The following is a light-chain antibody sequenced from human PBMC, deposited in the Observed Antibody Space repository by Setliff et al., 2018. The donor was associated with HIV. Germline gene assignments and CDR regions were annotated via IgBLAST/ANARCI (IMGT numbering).Light chain of an antibody. CDR1: SSDVGGYKY. Sequence: QSALTQPASVSGSPGQSITISCTGTSSDVGGYKYVYWYQQHPGKAPKLMIYEVNNRPSGISNRFSGSKSGSTASLTISGLQAEDEADYYYSSYTSSNTLVFGTGTKVTVL. CDR3: SSYTSSNTLV. CDR2: EVN. V-gene: IGLV2-14*01. J-gene: IGLJ1*01.